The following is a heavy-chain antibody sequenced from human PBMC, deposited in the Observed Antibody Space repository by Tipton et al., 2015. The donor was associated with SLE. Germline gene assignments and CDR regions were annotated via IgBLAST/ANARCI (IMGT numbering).Heavy chain of an antibody. CDR3: ARTPRYYDMLTSYYMPPDY. CDR2: VYDSEST. CDR1: GGSLSTSSYY. Sequence: TLFLTCTVSGGSLSTSSYYWGWIRQPPGKGLEWIGTVYDSESTYYNPSLKSRVAISVDTSKNQFSLKLSSVTAADTAVYYCARTPRYYDMLTSYYMPPDYWGQGTRVTVSS. D-gene: IGHD3-9*01. V-gene: IGHV4-39*07. J-gene: IGHJ4*02.